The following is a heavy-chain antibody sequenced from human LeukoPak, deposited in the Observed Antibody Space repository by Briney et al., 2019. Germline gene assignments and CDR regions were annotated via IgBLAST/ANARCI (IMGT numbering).Heavy chain of an antibody. J-gene: IGHJ4*02. CDR1: GFTFSSYA. V-gene: IGHV3-20*04. CDR2: TNWDGGRT. CDR3: AKDFYRLLSTSCYNY. Sequence: GGSLRLSCAASGFTFSSYAMSWVRQAPGKGLEWVSGTNWDGGRTGYADSVKGRFTISRDNAKNSLYLQMNSLRVEDTALYYCAKDFYRLLSTSCYNYWGQGTLVTVSS. D-gene: IGHD2-2*01.